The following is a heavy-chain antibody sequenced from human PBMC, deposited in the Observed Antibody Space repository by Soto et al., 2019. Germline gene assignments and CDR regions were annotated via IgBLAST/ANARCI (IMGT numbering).Heavy chain of an antibody. CDR3: ARITMVRGVINWFDP. J-gene: IGHJ5*02. Sequence: KVSCKASGYTFTSYWIGWVRQMPGKGLEWMGIIYPGDSDTRYSPSFQGQVTISADKSISTAYLQWSSLKASDTAMYYCARITMVRGVINWFDPWGQGTLVTVSS. CDR2: IYPGDSDT. CDR1: GYTFTSYW. V-gene: IGHV5-51*01. D-gene: IGHD3-10*01.